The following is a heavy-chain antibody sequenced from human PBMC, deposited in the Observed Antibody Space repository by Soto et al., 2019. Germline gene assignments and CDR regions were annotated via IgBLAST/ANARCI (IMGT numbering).Heavy chain of an antibody. CDR1: GNTLNNYY. CDR3: ASPDYGSGAPLFDCAMDV. CDR2: INPNAGTT. D-gene: IGHD3-10*01. J-gene: IGHJ6*02. V-gene: IGHV1-46*02. Sequence: QVQVVQSGAEVKKPGTSVRVACRASGNTLNNYYVHWVRQAPGQGLEWMGLINPNAGTTTYAQKFRGRVTMTPHTSTNTVYMELSSLRPDDTAVYYCASPDYGSGAPLFDCAMDVWGQGTTVTVSS.